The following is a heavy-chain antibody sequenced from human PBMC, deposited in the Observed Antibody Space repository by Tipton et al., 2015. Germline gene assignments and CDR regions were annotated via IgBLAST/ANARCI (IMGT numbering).Heavy chain of an antibody. D-gene: IGHD3-3*01. CDR3: ARDGFAIFGMGVDP. Sequence: TLSLTCTVFHGSISSYHWSWIRQPPGKGLEWIGNVYDSGSTNYNPSLESRVTILLHTSKNQFSLNLSSVGAADTAVYYCARDGFAIFGMGVDPWGQGTLVTVSS. CDR2: VYDSGST. CDR1: HGSISSYH. J-gene: IGHJ5*02. V-gene: IGHV4-59*01.